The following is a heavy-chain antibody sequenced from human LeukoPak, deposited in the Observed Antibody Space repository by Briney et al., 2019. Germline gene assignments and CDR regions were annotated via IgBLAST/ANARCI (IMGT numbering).Heavy chain of an antibody. D-gene: IGHD6-13*01. CDR1: GGTFSSYA. V-gene: IGHV1-69*06. J-gene: IGHJ6*04. CDR2: IIPIFGTA. CDR3: AGGIAAAGTEDYYYYYGMDV. Sequence: SVKVSCKASGGTFSSYAISWVGQAPGQGLEWMGGIIPIFGTANYAQKFQGRVTITADKSTSTAYMELSSLRSEDTAVYYCAGGIAAAGTEDYYYYYGMDVWGKGTTVTVSS.